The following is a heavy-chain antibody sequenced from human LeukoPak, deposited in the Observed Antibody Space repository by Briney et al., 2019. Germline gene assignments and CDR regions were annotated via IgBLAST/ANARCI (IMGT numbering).Heavy chain of an antibody. J-gene: IGHJ3*02. CDR2: INSDGSST. D-gene: IGHD6-19*01. CDR3: AKDLYSSGWYRRSVAFDI. CDR1: GFTFSSYW. V-gene: IGHV3-74*01. Sequence: GGALRLSCAASGFTFSSYWMHWVRQAPGKGLVWVSRINSDGSSTSYADSVKGRFTISRDNSKNTLYLQMNSLRAEDTAVYYCAKDLYSSGWYRRSVAFDIWGQGTMVTVSS.